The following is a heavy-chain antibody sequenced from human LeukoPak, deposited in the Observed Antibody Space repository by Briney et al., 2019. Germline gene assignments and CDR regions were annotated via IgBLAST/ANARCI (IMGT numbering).Heavy chain of an antibody. CDR3: ARDLEAGYYYMDV. Sequence: SETLSLTCTVSGGSISSSSYHWGWIRQPPGKGLEWIGSIYYSGSTYYNPSLKSRVTISVDTSKNQFSLKLSSVTAADTAVYYCARDLEAGYYYMDVWGKGTTVTVSS. CDR2: IYYSGST. CDR1: GGSISSSSYH. J-gene: IGHJ6*03. V-gene: IGHV4-39*07.